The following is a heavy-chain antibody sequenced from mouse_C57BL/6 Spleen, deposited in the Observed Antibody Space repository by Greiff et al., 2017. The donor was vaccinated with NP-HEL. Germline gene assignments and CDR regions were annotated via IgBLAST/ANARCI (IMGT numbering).Heavy chain of an antibody. Sequence: EVQGVESGGGLVKPGGSLKLSCAASGFTFSSYAMSWVRQTPEKRLEWVATISDGGSYTYYPDNVKGRFTISRDNAKNNLYLQMSHLKSEDTAMYYCASRLCAYWGQGTLVTVSA. V-gene: IGHV5-4*03. CDR1: GFTFSSYA. CDR2: ISDGGSYT. CDR3: ASRLCAY. J-gene: IGHJ3*01.